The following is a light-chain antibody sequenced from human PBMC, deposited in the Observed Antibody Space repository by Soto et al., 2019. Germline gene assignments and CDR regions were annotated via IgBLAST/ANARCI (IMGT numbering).Light chain of an antibody. CDR1: SSDVGGYNY. CDR3: QSYDSSLSGSSV. V-gene: IGLV2-14*01. J-gene: IGLJ1*01. CDR2: DVT. Sequence: QSALTQPASVSGSPGQSITISCTGTSSDVGGYNYVSWYQQHPGKAPKLMIYDVTYRPSGVPDRFSGSKSGTSASLAITGLQAEDEADYYCQSYDSSLSGSSVFGTGSKVTVL.